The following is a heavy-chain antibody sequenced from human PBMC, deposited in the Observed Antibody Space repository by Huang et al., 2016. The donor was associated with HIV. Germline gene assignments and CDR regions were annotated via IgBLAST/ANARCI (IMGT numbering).Heavy chain of an antibody. CDR1: GWSISSGGHY. D-gene: IGHD3-10*01. CDR2: IYYRGRT. J-gene: IGHJ4*02. Sequence: QVRLQESGPGLVKPSQTLSLTCTVSGWSISSGGHYWSWIRQPPGKGLGGIWNIYYRGRTDNSPSLKSRVTRSVDTSKNQVSLKLSSVTAADTAVYYCTRSLMYYSDSRYLGYFDSWGQGALVSVSS. V-gene: IGHV4-30-4*08. CDR3: TRSLMYYSDSRYLGYFDS.